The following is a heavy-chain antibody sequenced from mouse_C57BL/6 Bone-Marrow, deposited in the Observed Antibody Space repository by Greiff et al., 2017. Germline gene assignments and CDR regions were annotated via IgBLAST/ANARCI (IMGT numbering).Heavy chain of an antibody. CDR2: INPDSSTI. J-gene: IGHJ1*03. V-gene: IGHV4-1*01. CDR3: ASYYYGSWYFDV. Sequence: EASGIDFSRYWMSWVRRAPGKGLEWIGEINPDSSTINYAPSLKDKFIISRDNAKNTLYLQMSKVRSEDTALYYCASYYYGSWYFDVWGTGTTVTVSS. D-gene: IGHD1-1*01. CDR1: GIDFSRYW.